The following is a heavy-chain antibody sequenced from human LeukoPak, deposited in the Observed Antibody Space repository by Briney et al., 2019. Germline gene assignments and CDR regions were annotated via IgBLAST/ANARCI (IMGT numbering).Heavy chain of an antibody. CDR1: GGTFSSYA. J-gene: IGHJ3*02. CDR2: IIPIFGTA. D-gene: IGHD1-26*01. V-gene: IGHV1-69*13. CDR3: ARAPRKGSYYDAFDI. Sequence: SVKVSCKASGGTFSSYAISWVRQAPGQGLEWMGRIIPIFGTANYAQKFQGRVTITADESTSTAYMELSSLRSEDTAVYYCARAPRKGSYYDAFDIWGQGTMVTVSS.